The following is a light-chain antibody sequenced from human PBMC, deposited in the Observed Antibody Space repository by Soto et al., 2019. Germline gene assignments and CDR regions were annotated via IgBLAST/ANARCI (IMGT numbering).Light chain of an antibody. CDR3: GTWDSSLSAYV. CDR2: ENN. J-gene: IGLJ1*01. Sequence: SLLPQPPSVSAAPGQKVTISCSGSSSNIGNNYVSWYQQLPGTAPKLLIYENNKRPSGIPDRFSGSKSGTSATLGITGLQTGDEADYYCGTWDSSLSAYVFGTGTKVTVL. CDR1: SSNIGNNY. V-gene: IGLV1-51*02.